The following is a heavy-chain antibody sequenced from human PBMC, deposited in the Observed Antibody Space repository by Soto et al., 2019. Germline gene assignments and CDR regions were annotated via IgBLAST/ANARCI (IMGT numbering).Heavy chain of an antibody. J-gene: IGHJ1*01. Sequence: PGGSLRLSCAASGFTFSSYDMHWVRQATGKGLEWVSAIGTAGDTYYPGSVKGRFTISRENAKNSLYLQMNSLRAEDTAVYYCARDRVESGYPEYFQHWGQGTLVTVSS. CDR3: ARDRVESGYPEYFQH. CDR1: GFTFSSYD. D-gene: IGHD3-22*01. CDR2: IGTAGDT. V-gene: IGHV3-13*01.